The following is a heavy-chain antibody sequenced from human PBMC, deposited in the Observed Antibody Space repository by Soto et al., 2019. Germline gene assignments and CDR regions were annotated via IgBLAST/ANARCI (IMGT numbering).Heavy chain of an antibody. CDR3: ARFSWYVPFDY. CDR2: IYHSGST. D-gene: IGHD6-13*01. CDR1: GGSISSGGYS. Sequence: SSETLSLTCAVSGGSISSGGYSWSWIRQPPGKGLEWIGYIYHSGSTYYNPSLKSRVTISVDRSKNQFSLKLSSVTAADTAVYYCARFSWYVPFDYWGQGTLVTVSS. J-gene: IGHJ4*02. V-gene: IGHV4-30-2*01.